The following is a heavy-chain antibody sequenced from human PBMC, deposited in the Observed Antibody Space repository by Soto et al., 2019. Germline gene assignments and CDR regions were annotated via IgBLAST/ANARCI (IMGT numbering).Heavy chain of an antibody. CDR1: GYSFTGYY. CDR2: INPNSGGT. V-gene: IGHV1-2*02. CDR3: ARAPVRRLPRGFRYSSSWQQGYYYYGMDV. J-gene: IGHJ6*02. D-gene: IGHD6-13*01. Sequence: GASVTVSCQASGYSFTGYYMHWVRQAPGQGLEWIGWINPNSGGTNYAQKFQGRVTMTRDTSISTAYMELSRLRSDDTAVYYCARAPVRRLPRGFRYSSSWQQGYYYYGMDVWGQGTTVTVSS.